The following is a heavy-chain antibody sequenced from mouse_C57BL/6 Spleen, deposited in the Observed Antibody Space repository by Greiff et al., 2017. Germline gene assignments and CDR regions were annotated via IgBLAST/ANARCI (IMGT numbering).Heavy chain of an antibody. V-gene: IGHV1-19*01. J-gene: IGHJ3*01. CDR2: INPYNGGT. Sequence: EVHLVESGPVLVKPGASVKMSCKASGYTFTDYYMNWVKQSHGKSLEWIGVINPYNGGTSYNQKFKGKATLTVDKSSSTAYMELNSLTSEDSAVYYCARGDYGSSYGGFAYWGQGTLVTVSA. D-gene: IGHD1-1*01. CDR1: GYTFTDYY. CDR3: ARGDYGSSYGGFAY.